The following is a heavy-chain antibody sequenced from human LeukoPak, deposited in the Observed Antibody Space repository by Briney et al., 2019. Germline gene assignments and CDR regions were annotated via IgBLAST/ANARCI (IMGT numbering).Heavy chain of an antibody. V-gene: IGHV3-23*01. CDR3: AKHPIVGATGNFDY. D-gene: IGHD1-26*01. CDR2: ISGSGGST. J-gene: IGHJ4*02. CDR1: GFTFSNYA. Sequence: GGSLRLSCAASGFTFSNYAMSWVRQAPGKGLEWVLDISGSGGSTYYADSVKGRFTISRDNSKDTLDLQMNSLRAEDTAVYYCAKHPIVGATGNFDYWGQGTLVTVSS.